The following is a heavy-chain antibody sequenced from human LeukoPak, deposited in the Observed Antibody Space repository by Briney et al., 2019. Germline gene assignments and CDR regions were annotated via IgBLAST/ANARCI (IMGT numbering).Heavy chain of an antibody. CDR3: ARLGYCSSTSCYNLFDY. V-gene: IGHV1-69*02. CDR2: IIPILGIA. Sequence: GASVKVSCKASGYTFTGYYMHWVRQAPGQGLEWMGRIIPILGIANYAQKFQGRVTITADKSTSTAYMELSSLRSEDTAVYYCARLGYCSSTSCYNLFDYWGQGTLVTVSS. D-gene: IGHD2-2*02. J-gene: IGHJ4*02. CDR1: GYTFTGYY.